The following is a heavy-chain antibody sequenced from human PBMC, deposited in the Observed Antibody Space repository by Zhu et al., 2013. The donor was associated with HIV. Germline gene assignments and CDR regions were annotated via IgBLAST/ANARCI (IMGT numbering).Heavy chain of an antibody. J-gene: IGHJ4*02. V-gene: IGHV1-2*02. CDR1: GYTFTDHF. CDR3: ARGTNGNYEGSTLTG. D-gene: IGHD3-9*01. CDR2: INPDTGVT. Sequence: QVQLVQSGAEVKKPGASVKVSCKASGYTFTDHFIHWVRQAPGQGLEWMGWINPDTGVTKSPQKSQGRVTMTRDTSLSTAYMYLYSLRSDDTAVYYCARGTNGNYEGSTLTGWGQGTLVTVSS.